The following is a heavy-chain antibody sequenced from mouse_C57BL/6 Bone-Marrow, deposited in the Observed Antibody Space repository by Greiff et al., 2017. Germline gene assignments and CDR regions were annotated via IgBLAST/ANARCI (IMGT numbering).Heavy chain of an antibody. D-gene: IGHD1-1*01. CDR2: IDPNSGGT. CDR1: GYTFTSYW. Sequence: QVQLQQPGAELVKPGASVKLSCKASGYTFTSYWMHWVKQRPGRGLEWIGRIDPNSGGTTYNEKFKSKATLTVDKTSSTAYIQLSSLTSDDSAVYYCARRGGGSRRGYYAMDYWGQGTSVTVSS. V-gene: IGHV1-72*01. J-gene: IGHJ4*01. CDR3: ARRGGGSRRGYYAMDY.